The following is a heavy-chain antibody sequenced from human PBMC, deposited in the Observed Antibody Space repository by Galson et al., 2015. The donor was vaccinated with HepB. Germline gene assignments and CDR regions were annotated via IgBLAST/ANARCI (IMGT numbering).Heavy chain of an antibody. Sequence: PALVKPTQTLTLTCTFSGFSLSISGVGVGWIRQPPGKALGWLALIYWDDDTRYSPSLKSRLTITKDTSRNQVVFTMTNMSPVDTATYYCAHSGPFGMIRGADFDYWGQGTLVTVSS. CDR3: AHSGPFGMIRGADFDY. J-gene: IGHJ4*02. CDR2: IYWDDDT. CDR1: GFSLSISGVG. V-gene: IGHV2-5*02. D-gene: IGHD3-10*01.